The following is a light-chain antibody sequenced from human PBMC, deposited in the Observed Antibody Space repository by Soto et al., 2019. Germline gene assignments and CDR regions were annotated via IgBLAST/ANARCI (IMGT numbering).Light chain of an antibody. Sequence: EIVMTPSPATLSVSPGERATLSCRASQSVSSNLAWYQQKPGQAPRLLIYGASTRATGIPARFSGSGSGTEFTLTISSLQSEDFAVYYCQQYSNWPPKITFGQGTRLEIK. V-gene: IGKV3-15*01. CDR2: GAS. CDR3: QQYSNWPPKIT. CDR1: QSVSSN. J-gene: IGKJ5*01.